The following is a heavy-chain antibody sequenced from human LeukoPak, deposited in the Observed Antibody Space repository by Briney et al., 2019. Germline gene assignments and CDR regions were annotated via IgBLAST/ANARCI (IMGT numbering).Heavy chain of an antibody. J-gene: IGHJ4*02. CDR3: ARKDGDY. CDR2: IYSSGST. V-gene: IGHV4-4*07. CDR1: GGSISSYY. Sequence: SETLSLTCTVSGGSISSYYWSWIRQPAGKGREWIGLIYSSGSTLFNPSLKSRVAMSVDLTKNQLSLKLTSVTAADTAMYYCARKDGDYWGRGTLVTVSS.